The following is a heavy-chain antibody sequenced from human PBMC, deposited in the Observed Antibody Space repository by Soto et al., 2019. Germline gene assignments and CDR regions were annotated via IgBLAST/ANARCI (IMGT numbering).Heavy chain of an antibody. J-gene: IGHJ5*02. D-gene: IGHD6-19*01. CDR2: IRDDGGGT. CDR1: TFTLSSAA. CDR3: AKCSVGTVRSSGWCNWLDP. Sequence: EVQLSESGGSLVQPGGSLRLSCAASTFTLSSAAMSWVRQAPGKRLEWVSSIRDDGGGTLYADSGKGSFTISRDLSKNTLFLQMNSLRAEDTAIYYCAKCSVGTVRSSGWCNWLDPWGQGTLVTVSS. V-gene: IGHV3-23*01.